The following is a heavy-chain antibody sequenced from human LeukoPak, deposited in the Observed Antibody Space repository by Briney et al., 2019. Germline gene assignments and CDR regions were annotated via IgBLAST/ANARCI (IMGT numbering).Heavy chain of an antibody. CDR1: GFTFSSYE. D-gene: IGHD6-19*01. V-gene: IGHV3-48*03. CDR3: ARDRSSGWYGSNDY. Sequence: GGSLRLSCAASGFTFSSYEMNWVRQVPGKGLEWVSYISSRGSTIYYADSVKGRFTTSRDNAKNSLYLQMSGLRAEDTAVYYCARDRSSGWYGSNDYWGQGTLVTVSS. J-gene: IGHJ4*02. CDR2: ISSRGSTI.